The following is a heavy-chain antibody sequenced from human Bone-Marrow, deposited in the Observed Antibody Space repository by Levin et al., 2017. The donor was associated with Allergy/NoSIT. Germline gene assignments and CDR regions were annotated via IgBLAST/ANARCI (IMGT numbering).Heavy chain of an antibody. CDR1: GFTFSNYR. V-gene: IGHV3-21*01. CDR3: VRDRAVVIFDF. J-gene: IGHJ4*02. Sequence: GGSLRLSCAASGFTFSNYRMNWVRQAPGKGLEWVSSISRSSSDIYYADSVKGRFTISRDNAKTSLYLQMNSLRAEDTAVYYCVRDRAVVIFDFWGQGTLVTVSS. D-gene: IGHD3-22*01. CDR2: ISRSSSDI.